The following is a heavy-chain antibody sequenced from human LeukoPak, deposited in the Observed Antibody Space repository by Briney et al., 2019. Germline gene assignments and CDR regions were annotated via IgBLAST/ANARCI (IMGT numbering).Heavy chain of an antibody. CDR1: GGTFSSHA. CDR2: IIPVFDII. Sequence: SVKVSCKASGGTFSSHASTGVRQAPGQGLEGMGRIIPVFDIINYAQKFQGRVTITADKSTSTAYMELSSLRSEDTAVYYCASPPILRNCGGDCYYYYGMDVWGQGTTVTVSS. CDR3: ASPPILRNCGGDCYYYYGMDV. J-gene: IGHJ6*02. D-gene: IGHD2-21*02. V-gene: IGHV1-69*04.